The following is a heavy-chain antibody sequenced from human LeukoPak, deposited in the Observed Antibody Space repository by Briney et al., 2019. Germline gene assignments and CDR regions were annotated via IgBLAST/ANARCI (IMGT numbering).Heavy chain of an antibody. CDR1: GFTFSSYA. Sequence: PGGSLRLSCAASGFTFSSYAMSWVRQAPGKGLEWVSAISGSGGSTYYADSVKGRFTISRDNSKNTLYLQMNSLRAEDTAVYYCAKDTYYYDSSGYYYRIYFDYWGQGTLVTVSS. CDR3: AKDTYYYDSSGYYYRIYFDY. V-gene: IGHV3-23*01. CDR2: ISGSGGST. D-gene: IGHD3-22*01. J-gene: IGHJ4*02.